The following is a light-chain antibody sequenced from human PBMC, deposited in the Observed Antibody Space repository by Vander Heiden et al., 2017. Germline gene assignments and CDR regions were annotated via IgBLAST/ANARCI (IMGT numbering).Light chain of an antibody. CDR2: GAS. J-gene: IGKJ1*01. CDR3: QQYGSIPKT. V-gene: IGKV3-20*01. CDR1: QSVDANY. Sequence: EIVLTQSPGTLSLSPGERATLFCRATQSVDANYLAWYQQKAGQAPRLLIYGASRRASGVPDRFSGSGSGTDFTLSISRLEPEDFAVYYCQQYGSIPKTFGQGTKVEMK.